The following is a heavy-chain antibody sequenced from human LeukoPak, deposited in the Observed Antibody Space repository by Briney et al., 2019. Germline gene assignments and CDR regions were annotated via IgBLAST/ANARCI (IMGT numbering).Heavy chain of an antibody. CDR2: IYYSGST. Sequence: PSETLSLTCTVSGDSISSSSYYWGWIRQPPGKGLEWIGSIYYSGSTYHNPSLQSRVTISVDASKNHFSLKLSSVTAADTAVYYCARQEYSSSWDRAFDIWGQGTMVTVSS. CDR1: GDSISSSSYY. J-gene: IGHJ3*02. V-gene: IGHV4-39*01. CDR3: ARQEYSSSWDRAFDI. D-gene: IGHD6-6*01.